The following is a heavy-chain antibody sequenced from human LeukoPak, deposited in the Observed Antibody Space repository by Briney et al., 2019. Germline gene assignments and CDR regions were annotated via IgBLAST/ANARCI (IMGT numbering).Heavy chain of an antibody. CDR1: GGSLSSSSYY. J-gene: IGHJ5*02. V-gene: IGHV4-39*01. Sequence: SETLSLTCTVSGGSLSSSSYYWGWLRQPAGTGLECIGSIYYSGSTYYNPSLKSRVTISVDTSKNQFSLKLSSVTAADTAVYYCASLGLNWFDPWGQGTLVTVSS. D-gene: IGHD3/OR15-3a*01. CDR2: IYYSGST. CDR3: ASLGLNWFDP.